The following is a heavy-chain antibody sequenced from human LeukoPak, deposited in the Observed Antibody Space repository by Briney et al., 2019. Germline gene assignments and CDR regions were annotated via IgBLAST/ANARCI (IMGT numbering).Heavy chain of an antibody. D-gene: IGHD3-10*01. CDR1: GGSISSGGYH. Sequence: SETLSLTCTVSGGSISSGGYHWSWIRQPPGKGLEWIGYIYHSGSTYYNPSLKSRLTFSLDKSKNQFSLKLTSVTAADTALYYCARNYYGSGSFYVHNWGQGTLVTVSS. V-gene: IGHV4-30-2*01. J-gene: IGHJ4*02. CDR2: IYHSGST. CDR3: ARNYYGSGSFYVHN.